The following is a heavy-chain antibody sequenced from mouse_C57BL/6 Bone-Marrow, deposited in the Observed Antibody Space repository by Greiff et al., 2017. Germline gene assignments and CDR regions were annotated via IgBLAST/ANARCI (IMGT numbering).Heavy chain of an antibody. CDR1: GYAFSSSW. D-gene: IGHD2-2*01. Sequence: QVQLKQSGPELVKPGASVKISCKASGYAFSSSWMNWVKQRPGKGLEWIGRIYPGDGDTNYNGKFKGKATLTADKSSSTAYMQLRSLTSEDSAVYFCHGYWFAYWGQGTLVTVSA. J-gene: IGHJ3*01. CDR3: HGYWFAY. V-gene: IGHV1-82*01. CDR2: IYPGDGDT.